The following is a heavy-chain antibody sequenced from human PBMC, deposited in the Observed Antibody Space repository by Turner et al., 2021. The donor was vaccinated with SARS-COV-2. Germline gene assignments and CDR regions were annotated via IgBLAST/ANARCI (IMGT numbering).Heavy chain of an antibody. CDR1: GGSLGGYY. Sequence: QVQLQQWGAGPLKPSETLSLICAVNGGSLGGYYWTWIRQPPGKGLEWIREVHPYRTTYSNPALKRRVSMSVDTSNNQFSLKLSSVTAADTAYYCCAGGDDPRKSGVVWGQGTLVTVSS. CDR2: VHPYRTT. CDR3: AGGDDPRKSGVV. D-gene: IGHD3-3*01. V-gene: IGHV4-34*01. J-gene: IGHJ4*02.